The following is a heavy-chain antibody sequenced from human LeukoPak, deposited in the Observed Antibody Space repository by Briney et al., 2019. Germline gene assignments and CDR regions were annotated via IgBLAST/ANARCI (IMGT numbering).Heavy chain of an antibody. CDR2: IYYSGSI. D-gene: IGHD3-22*01. CDR1: GASISSYY. Sequence: KPSETLSLICTVSGASISSYYWSWIQQPPGKGLEWIGDIYYSGSIKYNPSLKSRVTMSVDTSKNQFSLKLSSVTAADTAIYYCARENPSGYYNRPIDYWGQGTLVTVSS. V-gene: IGHV4-59*01. J-gene: IGHJ4*02. CDR3: ARENPSGYYNRPIDY.